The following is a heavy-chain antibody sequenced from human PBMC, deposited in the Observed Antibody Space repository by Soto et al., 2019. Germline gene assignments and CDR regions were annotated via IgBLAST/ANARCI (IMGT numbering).Heavy chain of an antibody. CDR1: GFPFSSYW. CDR2: IKQGGSEN. CDR3: AREDRVRGAFDI. J-gene: IGHJ3*02. Sequence: EVKLVESGGGLDQPGGSLRLSCAASGFPFSSYWMSWVRQAPGKGLEWVANIKQGGSENYYVDSVKGRLTISRDNAKNSLDLQMNSLRAEDTAVYYCAREDRVRGAFDIWGQWTMVTVFS. V-gene: IGHV3-7*01. D-gene: IGHD3-10*02.